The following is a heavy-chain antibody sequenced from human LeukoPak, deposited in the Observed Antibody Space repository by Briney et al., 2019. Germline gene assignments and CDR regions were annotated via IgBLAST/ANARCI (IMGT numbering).Heavy chain of an antibody. CDR3: ARGHYGMDV. V-gene: IGHV3-7*05. Sequence: PGGSLRLSCGASGFTFSNSWMSWVRQAPGKGLEWVANINQDGSEKYYVDSEEGRFTISRDNAKNSLYLQMNSLRAEDTAVYYCARGHYGMDVWGQGTTVTVSS. J-gene: IGHJ6*02. CDR2: INQDGSEK. CDR1: GFTFSNSW.